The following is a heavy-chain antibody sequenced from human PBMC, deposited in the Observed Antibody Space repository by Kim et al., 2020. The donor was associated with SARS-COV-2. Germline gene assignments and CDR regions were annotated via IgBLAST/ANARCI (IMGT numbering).Heavy chain of an antibody. V-gene: IGHV4-59*08. CDR2: ST. J-gene: IGHJ3*02. CDR3: ARRRDHAFDI. Sequence: STTYNPSLKSRVTISVDTSKNQFSLKLSSVTAADTAVYYCARRRDHAFDIWGQGTMVTVSS.